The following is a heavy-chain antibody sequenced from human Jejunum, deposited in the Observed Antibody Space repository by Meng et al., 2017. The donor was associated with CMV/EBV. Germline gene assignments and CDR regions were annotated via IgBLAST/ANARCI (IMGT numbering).Heavy chain of an antibody. J-gene: IGHJ4*02. Sequence: SMNWVRQAPGKGLEWVSSITSGTSYIYSSSSYILYADSVKGRFTISRDNAKNSLYLQMDSLGAEDTALYYCARDGCERSSSCQLDSWGQGTLVTVSS. CDR2: ITSGTSYIYSSSSYI. D-gene: IGHD6-6*01. CDR3: ARDGCERSSSCQLDS. V-gene: IGHV3-21*01. CDR1: S.